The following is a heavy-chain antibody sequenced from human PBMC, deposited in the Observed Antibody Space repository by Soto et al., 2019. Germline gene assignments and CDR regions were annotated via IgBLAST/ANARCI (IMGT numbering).Heavy chain of an antibody. CDR1: GFTFSSYG. Sequence: QVQLVESGGGVVQPGRSLRLSCAASGFTFSSYGMHWVRQAPGKGLEWVAVVWFDGSNKYFADSVKGRFTISRDNSKNTLYLQMNSLRAEATAVYYCARDFRSSGYYIDYWGQGTLLTVSS. CDR2: VWFDGSNK. J-gene: IGHJ4*02. CDR3: ARDFRSSGYYIDY. D-gene: IGHD5-12*01. V-gene: IGHV3-33*01.